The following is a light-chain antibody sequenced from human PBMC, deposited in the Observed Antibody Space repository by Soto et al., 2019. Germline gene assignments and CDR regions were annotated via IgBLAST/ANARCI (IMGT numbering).Light chain of an antibody. J-gene: IGKJ1*01. Sequence: DIVLTQSPGTLSLSPGERATLSCRASETVSGSYLAWYQQKPGQAPRLLIYGAYNRATVIPDRFSGSGSGTDFTLTTSILEAEDFAVYYCQQYGSARTFGQGTNVEI. CDR3: QQYGSART. CDR1: ETVSGSY. CDR2: GAY. V-gene: IGKV3-20*01.